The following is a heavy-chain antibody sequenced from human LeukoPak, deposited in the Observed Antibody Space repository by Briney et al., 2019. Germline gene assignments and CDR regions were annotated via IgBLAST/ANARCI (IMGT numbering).Heavy chain of an antibody. Sequence: SETLSLTCAVYGGSISSYYWSWIRQPPGKGLEWIGYIYYSGSTNYNPSLKSRVTISVDTSKNQFSLKLSSVTAADTAVYYCARCLKAYFDYWGQGTLVTVSS. CDR1: GGSISSYY. V-gene: IGHV4-59*01. CDR3: ARCLKAYFDY. CDR2: IYYSGST. J-gene: IGHJ4*02.